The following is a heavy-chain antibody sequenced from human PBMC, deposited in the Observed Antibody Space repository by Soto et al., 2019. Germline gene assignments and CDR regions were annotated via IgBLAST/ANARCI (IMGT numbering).Heavy chain of an antibody. J-gene: IGHJ4*02. CDR2: FSPIFGAP. V-gene: IGHV1-69*13. CDR3: AGGVAGGSFPPFDL. Sequence: SVTVSSRASGVTFISYSFSGLRQSPGQGFEWMGGFSPIFGAPNYAQSLLDRVTIAADDFRGPSSLELYNLRPEDTVAYYCAGGVAGGSFPPFDLSSQRTLVAVSS. CDR1: GVTFISYS. D-gene: IGHD1-26*01.